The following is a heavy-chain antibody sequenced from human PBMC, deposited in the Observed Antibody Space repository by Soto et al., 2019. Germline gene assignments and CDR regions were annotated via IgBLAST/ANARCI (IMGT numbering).Heavy chain of an antibody. V-gene: IGHV3-23*01. CDR3: GGDPNGNYMGAFEM. CDR1: GFTFFNYA. D-gene: IGHD3-3*01. J-gene: IGHJ3*02. CDR2: MGGTGAPT. Sequence: EVQLLESGGGLEQPGGSLTISCAASGFTFFNYAMTWVRQAPGKGLEWVSSMGGTGAPTKNADSVKGRFTISRYNSKKTVYLQLSSLRPEDTAVYDCGGDPNGNYMGAFEMWGQGTVVTVSS.